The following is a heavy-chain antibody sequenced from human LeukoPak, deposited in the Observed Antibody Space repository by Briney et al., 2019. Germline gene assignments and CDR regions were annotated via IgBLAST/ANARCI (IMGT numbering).Heavy chain of an antibody. J-gene: IGHJ4*02. CDR1: GYTFTSYG. V-gene: IGHV1-18*01. CDR2: ISAYNGNT. CDR3: ARSWYGREYYYDSSGYYLFDY. Sequence: ASVKVSCKASGYTFTSYGISWVRQAPGQGLEWMGWISAYNGNTNYAQKLQGRVTMTTDTSTSTAYMELRSLRSDDTAVYYCARSWYGREYYYDSSGYYLFDYWGQGTLVTVSS. D-gene: IGHD3-22*01.